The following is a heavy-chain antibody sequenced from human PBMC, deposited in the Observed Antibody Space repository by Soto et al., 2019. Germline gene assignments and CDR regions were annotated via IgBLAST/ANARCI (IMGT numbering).Heavy chain of an antibody. CDR3: AKDLSDDSSGYYYPCFDY. D-gene: IGHD3-22*01. Sequence: EVQLLESGGGLVQPGGSLRLSCAASGFTFSSYAMSWVRQAPGKGLEWVSAISGSGGSTYYADSVKGRFTISRDNSKNTLYLQMTSLRAEDTAVYYCAKDLSDDSSGYYYPCFDYWGQGTLVTVSS. CDR1: GFTFSSYA. CDR2: ISGSGGST. J-gene: IGHJ4*02. V-gene: IGHV3-23*01.